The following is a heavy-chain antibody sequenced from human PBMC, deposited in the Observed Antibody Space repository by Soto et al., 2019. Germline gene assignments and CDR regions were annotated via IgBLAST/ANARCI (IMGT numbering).Heavy chain of an antibody. CDR3: AKETVATIRPTRIYYYYGLDV. CDR2: TSHDGTNK. Sequence: QVQLVESGGGVVQPGRSLRLSCATSGFTFSRYGIHWVRQAPGKGLEWVAVTSHDGTNKYYTDSVKGRFIISIDNSKNTLYLEMNSLRAEDTAVYYCAKETVATIRPTRIYYYYGLDVWGQGTTVSVSS. V-gene: IGHV3-30*18. D-gene: IGHD5-12*01. CDR1: GFTFSRYG. J-gene: IGHJ6*02.